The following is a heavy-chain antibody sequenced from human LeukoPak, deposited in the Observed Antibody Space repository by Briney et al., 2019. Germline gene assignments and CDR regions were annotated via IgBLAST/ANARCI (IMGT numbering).Heavy chain of an antibody. V-gene: IGHV3-74*01. CDR3: ARPETQYSSGLDGFDI. D-gene: IGHD6-19*01. CDR2: INRDGSRT. Sequence: GGSLRLSCAASGFTFSTYWMHWVRQAPGKGLVWVSRINRDGSRTTYADSVKGRFTISRDNAKNTLYLQMNSLRTEDTAVYYCARPETQYSSGLDGFDIWGQGTMVTVSS. CDR1: GFTFSTYW. J-gene: IGHJ3*02.